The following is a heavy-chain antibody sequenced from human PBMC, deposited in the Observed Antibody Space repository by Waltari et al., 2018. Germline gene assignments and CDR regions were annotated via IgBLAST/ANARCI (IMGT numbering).Heavy chain of an antibody. D-gene: IGHD6-13*01. CDR3: AGAEEGIAAAFDY. CDR2: IYHSGGT. Sequence: QVQLQESGPGLVKPSGTLSLTCAVSGGSISSSNWWSWVRQPPGKGLGWIGEIYHSGGTNHNPSLKSRVTISVDKSKNQFSLKLSSVTAADTAVYYCAGAEEGIAAAFDYWGQGTLVTVSS. CDR1: GGSISSSNW. V-gene: IGHV4-4*02. J-gene: IGHJ4*02.